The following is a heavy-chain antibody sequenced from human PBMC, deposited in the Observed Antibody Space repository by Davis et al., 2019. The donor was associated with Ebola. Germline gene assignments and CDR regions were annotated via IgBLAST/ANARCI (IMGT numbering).Heavy chain of an antibody. CDR3: ARDGHGTTGTGIGDY. CDR2: SSTYNGNT. V-gene: IGHV1-18*01. D-gene: IGHD1-1*01. Sequence: AASVKVSCKASGYTFTDYAFTWLRQAPGQGLEWMGWSSTYNGNTNYAQKLQGRVTMTTDTSTNTAHMELRSLTTDDTAVYYCARDGHGTTGTGIGDYWGQGTLVTVSS. J-gene: IGHJ4*02. CDR1: GYTFTDYA.